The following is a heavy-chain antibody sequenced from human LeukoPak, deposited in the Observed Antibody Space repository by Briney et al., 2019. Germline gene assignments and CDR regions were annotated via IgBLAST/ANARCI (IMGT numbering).Heavy chain of an antibody. CDR2: IYYSGST. CDR1: GGSISGYY. J-gene: IGHJ2*01. CDR3: ARYDSSGYYSYFDL. D-gene: IGHD3-22*01. V-gene: IGHV4-59*08. Sequence: SETLSLTCTVSGGSISGYYWSWIRQPPGKGLGWSGYIYYSGSTTYNPSLKSRVSISVDTSKNQFSLNLSSVTAADTAVYYCARYDSSGYYSYFDLWGRGTLVTVSS.